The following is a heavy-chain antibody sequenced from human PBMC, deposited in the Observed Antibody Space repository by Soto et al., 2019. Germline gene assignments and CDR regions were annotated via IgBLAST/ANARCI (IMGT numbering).Heavy chain of an antibody. J-gene: IGHJ5*02. CDR2: VVPMLNTL. Sequence: QVQVVQSGAEVRKPGSSLKVSCKASGGTLTSYAVNWVRQAPGQGLEWMGVVVPMLNTLKYPQRFQGRVTITADESTTPAFMELSSLRSDDTAVYYCAISAWNYGGPLNWLDPWGQGTLVTVSS. CDR1: GGTLTSYA. V-gene: IGHV1-69*01. D-gene: IGHD1-7*01. CDR3: AISAWNYGGPLNWLDP.